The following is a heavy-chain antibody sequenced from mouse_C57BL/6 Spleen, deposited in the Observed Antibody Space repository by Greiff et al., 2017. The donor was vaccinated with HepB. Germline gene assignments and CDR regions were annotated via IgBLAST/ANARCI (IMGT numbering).Heavy chain of an antibody. J-gene: IGHJ4*01. D-gene: IGHD4-1*01. CDR2: INPSTGGT. CDR1: GYSFTGYY. CDR3: ARRTGTYYAMDY. V-gene: IGHV1-42*01. Sequence: VQLQQSGPELVKPGASVKISCKASGYSFTGYYMNWVKQSPEKSLEWIGEINPSTGGTTYNQKFKAKATLTVDKSSSTAYMQLKSLTSEDSAVYYCARRTGTYYAMDYWGQGTSVTVSS.